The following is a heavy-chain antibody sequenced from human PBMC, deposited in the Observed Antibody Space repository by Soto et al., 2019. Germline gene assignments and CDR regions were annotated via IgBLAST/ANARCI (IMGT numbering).Heavy chain of an antibody. CDR3: ARDSRGYYYGSGSYYRSYYYYGMDV. CDR2: IYHSGST. D-gene: IGHD3-10*01. V-gene: IGHV4-4*02. J-gene: IGHJ6*02. Sequence: PSETLSLTCAVSGGSISSSNWWSWVRQPPGKGLEWIGEIYHSGSTNYNPSLKSRVTIPVDKSKNQFSLKLSSVTAADTAVYYCARDSRGYYYGSGSYYRSYYYYGMDVWGQGTTVTVSS. CDR1: GGSISSSNW.